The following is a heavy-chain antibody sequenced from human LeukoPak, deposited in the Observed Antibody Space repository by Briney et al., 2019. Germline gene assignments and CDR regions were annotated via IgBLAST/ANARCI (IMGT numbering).Heavy chain of an antibody. CDR1: GFTFSSYS. J-gene: IGHJ5*02. D-gene: IGHD3-22*01. Sequence: GGSLRLSCAASGFTFSSYSMNWVRQAPGKGLEWVSCISSSGSTIYYADSVKGRFTISRDNAKNSLYLQMNSLRAEDTAVYYCARHRPYYDSSGYRRRWFDPWGQGTLVTVSS. V-gene: IGHV3-48*04. CDR3: ARHRPYYDSSGYRRRWFDP. CDR2: ISSSGSTI.